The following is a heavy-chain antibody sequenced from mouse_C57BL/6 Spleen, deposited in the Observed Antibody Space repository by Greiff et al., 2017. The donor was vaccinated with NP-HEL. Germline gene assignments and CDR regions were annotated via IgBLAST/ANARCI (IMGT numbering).Heavy chain of an antibody. CDR3: ARTYYSNYDYAMDY. J-gene: IGHJ4*01. CDR1: GYTFTDYN. CDR2: INPNNGGT. D-gene: IGHD2-5*01. V-gene: IGHV1-22*01. Sequence: EVKLQESGPELVKPGASVKMSCKASGYTFTDYNMHWVKQSHGKSLEWIGYINPNNGGTSYNQKFKGKATLTVNKSSSTAYMELRSLTSEDSAVYYCARTYYSNYDYAMDYWGQGTSVTVSS.